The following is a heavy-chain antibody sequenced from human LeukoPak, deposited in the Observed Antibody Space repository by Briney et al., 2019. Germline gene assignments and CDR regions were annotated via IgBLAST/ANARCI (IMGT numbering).Heavy chain of an antibody. J-gene: IGHJ5*02. CDR1: GFTVSSNY. D-gene: IGHD4-17*01. V-gene: IGHV3-53*01. Sequence: GGSLRLSCAASGFTVSSNYMSWVRQAPGKGLEWVSVIYSGGSTYYADSVKGRFTISRDNSQNTLYLQVSSLRAEDTAVYYCAKGYGDYVAWFDPWGQGTLVTVSS. CDR2: IYSGGST. CDR3: AKGYGDYVAWFDP.